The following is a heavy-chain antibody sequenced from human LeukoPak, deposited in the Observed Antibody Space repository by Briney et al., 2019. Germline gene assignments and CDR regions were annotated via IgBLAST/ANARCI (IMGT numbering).Heavy chain of an antibody. D-gene: IGHD4-23*01. CDR2: IYYSGST. J-gene: IGHJ4*02. CDR1: GGSISSYY. CDR3: ARLTTVVTADY. V-gene: IGHV4-59*08. Sequence: SETLSLTCTVSGGSISSYYWSWIRQPPGKGLEWIGYIYYSGSTNYNPSLKSRVTISVDTSKNQFSLKLSSVTAADTAVYYCARLTTVVTADYWGQGTLVTVSS.